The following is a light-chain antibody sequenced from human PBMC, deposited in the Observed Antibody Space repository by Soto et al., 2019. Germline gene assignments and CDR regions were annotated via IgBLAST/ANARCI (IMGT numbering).Light chain of an antibody. J-gene: IGKJ1*01. CDR3: QQYGTSWT. Sequence: EIVMTQSPATLSVSPGERATLSCRASQSVGGNYLAWYQHKPGQAPRLLIYTASSRAPGVPDRFSGSGSGTDFILSISRLEPEDFAVYYCQQYGTSWTFGQGTKVEV. CDR1: QSVGGNY. V-gene: IGKV3-20*01. CDR2: TAS.